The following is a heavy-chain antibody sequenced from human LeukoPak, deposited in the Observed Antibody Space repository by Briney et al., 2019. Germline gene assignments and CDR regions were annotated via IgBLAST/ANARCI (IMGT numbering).Heavy chain of an antibody. CDR1: GYTLTELS. D-gene: IGHD3-22*01. V-gene: IGHV1-24*01. CDR2: FDPEDGET. J-gene: IGHJ4*02. CDR3: ATDWGQSYDSSGYYCG. Sequence: ASVKVSCKVSGYTLTELSMHWVRQAPGKGLEWMGGFDPEDGETIYAHKFQGRVTMTEDPSTDTAYMELSSLRSEDTAVYYCATDWGQSYDSSGYYCGWGQGTLVTVSS.